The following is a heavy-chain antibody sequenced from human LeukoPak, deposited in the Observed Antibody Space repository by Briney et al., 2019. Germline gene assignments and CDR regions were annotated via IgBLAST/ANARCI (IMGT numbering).Heavy chain of an antibody. D-gene: IGHD6-19*01. CDR1: GFTFSSYW. V-gene: IGHV3-7*01. CDR3: ASGSSGWYYY. Sequence: GGSLRLSRAASGFTFSSYWMSWVRQAPGKGLEWVANMKQDGSEKYYVDSVKGRFTISRDNAKNSLYLQMNSLRAEDTAVYYCASGSSGWYYYWGQGTLVTVSS. J-gene: IGHJ4*02. CDR2: MKQDGSEK.